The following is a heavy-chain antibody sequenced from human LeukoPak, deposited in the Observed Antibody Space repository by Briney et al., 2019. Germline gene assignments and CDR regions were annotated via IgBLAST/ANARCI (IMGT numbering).Heavy chain of an antibody. CDR2: FDPEDGET. V-gene: IGHV1-24*01. Sequence: ASVKVSCKVSGYTLTELSMHWVRQAPGKGLEWMGGFDPEDGETIYAQKFQGRVTMTEDTSTDTAYMEPSSLRSEDTAVYYCATGRNIPETQMVRGVDFDYWGQGTLVTVSS. CDR1: GYTLTELS. D-gene: IGHD3-10*01. CDR3: ATGRNIPETQMVRGVDFDY. J-gene: IGHJ4*02.